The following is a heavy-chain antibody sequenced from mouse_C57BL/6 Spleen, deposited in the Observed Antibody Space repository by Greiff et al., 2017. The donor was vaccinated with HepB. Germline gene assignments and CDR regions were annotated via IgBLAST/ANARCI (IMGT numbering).Heavy chain of an antibody. CDR1: GYAFTNYL. Sequence: QVQLQQSGAELVRPGTSVKVSCKASGYAFTNYLIEWVKQRPGQGLEWIGVINPGSGGTNYNEKFKGKATLTADKSSSTAYMQLSSLTSEDSAVYFCARYEDGYYFDYWGKGTTLTVSS. D-gene: IGHD2-3*01. J-gene: IGHJ2*01. CDR3: ARYEDGYYFDY. CDR2: INPGSGGT. V-gene: IGHV1-54*01.